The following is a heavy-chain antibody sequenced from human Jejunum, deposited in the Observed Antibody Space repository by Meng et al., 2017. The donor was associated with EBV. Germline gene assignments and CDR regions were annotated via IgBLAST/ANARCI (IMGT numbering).Heavy chain of an antibody. Sequence: QLVASGGGLIQPGGSLGLSCAASGFIVSNSYFSWVRQAPGKGLEWVSVIYSDSTTHYADSVKGRFTMSRDNSKSTLFLQMDSLRAEDTAIYYCAKRETSGWYDLWGQGTLVTVSS. CDR1: GFIVSNSY. V-gene: IGHV3-53*01. CDR2: IYSDSTT. CDR3: AKRETSGWYDL. J-gene: IGHJ5*01. D-gene: IGHD6-19*01.